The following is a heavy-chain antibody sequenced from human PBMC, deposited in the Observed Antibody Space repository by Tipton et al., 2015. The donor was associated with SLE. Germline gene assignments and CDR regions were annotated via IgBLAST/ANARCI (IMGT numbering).Heavy chain of an antibody. Sequence: TLSLTCAVYGGSFSGYYWSRIRQPPGKGLEWIGEINHSGSTNYNPSLKSRVTISVDTSKNQFSLKLSSVTAADTAVYYCARESRSSSWYYFDYWGQGTLVTVSS. CDR3: ARESRSSSWYYFDY. J-gene: IGHJ4*02. D-gene: IGHD6-13*01. CDR2: INHSGST. V-gene: IGHV4-34*01. CDR1: GGSFSGYY.